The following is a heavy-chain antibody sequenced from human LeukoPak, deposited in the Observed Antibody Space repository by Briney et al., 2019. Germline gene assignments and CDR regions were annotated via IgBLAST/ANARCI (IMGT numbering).Heavy chain of an antibody. CDR1: GFTFSSYG. CDR2: ISYDGSNK. J-gene: IGHJ6*03. D-gene: IGHD2-2*01. Sequence: PGRSLRLSCAASGFTFSSYGMHWVRQAPGKGLEWVAAISYDGSNKYYADSVKGRFTISRDNSKNTLYLQMNSLRAEDTAVYYCARDPVGYCSSTSCTGYMDVWGKGTTVTVSS. CDR3: ARDPVGYCSSTSCTGYMDV. V-gene: IGHV3-30*19.